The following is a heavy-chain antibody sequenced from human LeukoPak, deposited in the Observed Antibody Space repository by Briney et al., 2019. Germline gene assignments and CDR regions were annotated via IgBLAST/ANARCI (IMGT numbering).Heavy chain of an antibody. CDR3: AKRGGVIIGSWFDP. CDR2: IWSDGSNK. CDR1: GLTFSSYG. D-gene: IGHD3-10*01. J-gene: IGHJ5*02. Sequence: GRSLRLSCEASGLTFSSYGMHWVRQAPGKGLEWVAVIWSDGSNKYYADSVKGRFAISRDNSKNTVWLQMNSLRAEDTAVYYCAKRGGVIIGSWFDPWGQGTLVTVSS. V-gene: IGHV3-33*06.